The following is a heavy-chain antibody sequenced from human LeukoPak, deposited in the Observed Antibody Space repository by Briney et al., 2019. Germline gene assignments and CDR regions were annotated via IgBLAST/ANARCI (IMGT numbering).Heavy chain of an antibody. CDR3: AKGDGPTPDAFDI. V-gene: IGHV3-23*01. CDR1: GLTFSSYA. CDR2: ISGSGGST. D-gene: IGHD2-8*01. J-gene: IGHJ3*02. Sequence: GGSLRLSCAASGLTFSSYAMSWVRQAPGKGLEWVSAISGSGGSTYHADSVKGRFTISRDNSKNTLYLQMNSLRAEDTAVYYCAKGDGPTPDAFDIWGQGTMVTVSS.